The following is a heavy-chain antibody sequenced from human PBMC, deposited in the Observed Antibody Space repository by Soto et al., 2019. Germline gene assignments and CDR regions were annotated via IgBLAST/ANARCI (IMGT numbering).Heavy chain of an antibody. D-gene: IGHD6-13*01. CDR2: IKSDGSST. Sequence: EVQLVESGGVLVQPGGSLRLSCAASGFTFSSYWMHWVRQAPGKGLVWVSRIKSDGSSTSYAGSVKGRFTISSDHAKNTMNRQTTSLRAENTAVYYCARTGALPAAGSSWFDHWGQGTLVTVSS. CDR3: ARTGALPAAGSSWFDH. J-gene: IGHJ5*02. V-gene: IGHV3-74*01. CDR1: GFTFSSYW.